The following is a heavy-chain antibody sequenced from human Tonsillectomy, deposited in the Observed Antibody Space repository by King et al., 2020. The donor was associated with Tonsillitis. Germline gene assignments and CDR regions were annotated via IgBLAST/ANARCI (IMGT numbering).Heavy chain of an antibody. Sequence: QLVQSGAEVKEPGASVRISCTASGYTFTTYDFNWVRQATGQGLEWMGWMNPDSDATGYAPKFQGRVAMTRDTSRGTAYMELRSLTSDDTGIYFCARQVNGLDVWGQGTAVTVSS. CDR2: MNPDSDAT. D-gene: IGHD4-11*01. CDR3: ARQVNGLDV. CDR1: GYTFTTYD. V-gene: IGHV1-8*01. J-gene: IGHJ6*02.